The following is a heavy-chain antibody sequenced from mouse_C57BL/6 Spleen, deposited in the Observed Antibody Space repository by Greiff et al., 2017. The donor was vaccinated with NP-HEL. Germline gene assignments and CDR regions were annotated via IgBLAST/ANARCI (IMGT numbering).Heavy chain of an antibody. Sequence: QVQLQQPGAELVRPGSSVKLSCKASGYTFTSYWMDWVKQRPGQGLEWIGNIYPSDSETHYNQKFKDKATLTVDKSSSTAYMQLSSLTSEDSAVYYCARRDYDYDGDYAMDYWGQGTSVTVSS. CDR2: IYPSDSET. V-gene: IGHV1-61*01. J-gene: IGHJ4*01. CDR3: ARRDYDYDGDYAMDY. CDR1: GYTFTSYW. D-gene: IGHD2-4*01.